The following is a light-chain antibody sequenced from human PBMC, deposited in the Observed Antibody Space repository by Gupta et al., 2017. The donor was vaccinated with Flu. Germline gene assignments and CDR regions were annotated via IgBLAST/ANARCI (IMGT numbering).Light chain of an antibody. CDR2: DAS. J-gene: IGKJ4*01. Sequence: ATLYLSPRERATLSCRASQSVRRYLGWYKQKPGQAPRLLIYDASNRDTGIPARFSGSGSGKDLALTISSREQEDFAVYYCQQRSNWPPLTFGGGTKVEIK. CDR3: QQRSNWPPLT. CDR1: QSVRRY. V-gene: IGKV3-11*01.